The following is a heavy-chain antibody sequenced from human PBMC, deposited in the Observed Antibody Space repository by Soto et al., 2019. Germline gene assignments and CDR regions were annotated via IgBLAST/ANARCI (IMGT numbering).Heavy chain of an antibody. J-gene: IGHJ4*02. V-gene: IGHV4-59*08. CDR1: GGSSSSYY. CDR3: ARARGLRYFDWLPTGFDY. D-gene: IGHD3-9*01. Sequence: QVQLQESGPGLVKPSEALSLTCTVSGGSSSSYYWSWIRQPPGKGLEWIGYIYYSGSTNYNPSLKSRVTISVDTSKNQFSLKLSSVTAADTAVYYCARARGLRYFDWLPTGFDYWGQGTLVTVSS. CDR2: IYYSGST.